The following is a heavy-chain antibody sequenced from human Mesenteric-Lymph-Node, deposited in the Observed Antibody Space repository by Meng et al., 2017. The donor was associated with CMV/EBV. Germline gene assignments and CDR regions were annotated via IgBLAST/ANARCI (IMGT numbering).Heavy chain of an antibody. Sequence: GESLKISCAASGFTFSSYWMHWVRQAPGKGLVWVSRINSDESSTNYADSVKGRFTISRDNAKNSLYLQMNSLRAEDTAVYYCARDDIVARLGSLPGDYWGQGTLVTVSS. CDR3: ARDDIVARLGSLPGDY. V-gene: IGHV3-74*01. D-gene: IGHD6-6*01. CDR1: GFTFSSYW. CDR2: INSDESST. J-gene: IGHJ4*02.